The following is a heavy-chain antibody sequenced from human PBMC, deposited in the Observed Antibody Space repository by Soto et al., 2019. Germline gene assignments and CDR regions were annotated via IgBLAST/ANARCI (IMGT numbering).Heavy chain of an antibody. CDR3: ARYIVVVPAAMPRPDHYYHYYGMDG. CDR2: ISYDGSNK. Sequence: GGSLRLSCAASGFTFSSYAMHWVRQAPGKGLEWVAVISYDGSNKYYADSVTGRFTISRDNYKNTLYLQMNSLRAEDTAVYYCARYIVVVPAAMPRPDHYYHYYGMDGWGQETTGTAS. V-gene: IGHV3-30-3*01. D-gene: IGHD2-2*01. J-gene: IGHJ6*02. CDR1: GFTFSSYA.